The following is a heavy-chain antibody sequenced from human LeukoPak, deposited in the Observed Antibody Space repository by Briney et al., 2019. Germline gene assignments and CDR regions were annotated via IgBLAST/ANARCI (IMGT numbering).Heavy chain of an antibody. J-gene: IGHJ3*02. Sequence: GGSLRLSCVASGFTVSSNYMSWVRQAPGKGLEWVSVIYSGGSTYYADSVKGRFTISRDNSKNTLYLQMNSLRAEDTAVYYCARDSQRLTGDMMSGAFDIWGQGTMVTVSS. CDR3: ARDSQRLTGDMMSGAFDI. CDR2: IYSGGST. D-gene: IGHD7-27*01. V-gene: IGHV3-53*05. CDR1: GFTVSSNY.